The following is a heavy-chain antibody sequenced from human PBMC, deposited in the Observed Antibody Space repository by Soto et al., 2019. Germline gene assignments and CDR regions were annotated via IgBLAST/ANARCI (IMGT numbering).Heavy chain of an antibody. CDR2: IIPILGIA. V-gene: IGHV1-69*02. CDR3: ARAAAYGSVYGMDV. J-gene: IGHJ6*02. D-gene: IGHD3-10*01. CDR1: GCTFSSYT. Sequence: SVKVSCKASGCTFSSYTISWVRQAPGQGLEWMGRIIPILGIANYAQKFQGRVTITADKSTSTAYMELSSLRSEDTAVYYCARAAAYGSVYGMDVWGQGTTVTVSS.